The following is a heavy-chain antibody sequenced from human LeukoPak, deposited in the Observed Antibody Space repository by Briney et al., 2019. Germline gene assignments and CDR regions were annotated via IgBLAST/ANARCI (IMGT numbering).Heavy chain of an antibody. J-gene: IGHJ4*02. Sequence: GGSLRLSCAASGFTFSDSAMHWVRQASGKGLEWVGRIRSKANSYATTYDASVKGRFTISRDDSKNTLYLQMNSLRAEDTAVYYCASGQGVFDYWGQGTLVTVSS. D-gene: IGHD3-16*01. CDR3: ASGQGVFDY. V-gene: IGHV3-73*01. CDR2: IRSKANSYAT. CDR1: GFTFSDSA.